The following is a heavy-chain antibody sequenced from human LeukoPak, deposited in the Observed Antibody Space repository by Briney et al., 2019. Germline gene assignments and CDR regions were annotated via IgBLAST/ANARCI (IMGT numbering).Heavy chain of an antibody. D-gene: IGHD1-26*01. V-gene: IGHV3-7*01. CDR1: GFTLSSYW. J-gene: IGHJ6*03. CDR3: ARVVGATLGSHYYYMDV. Sequence: PGGSLRLSCAASGFTLSSYWMSWVRQAPGKGLEWVANIKQDGSEKCYVDSVKGRFTISRDNAKNSLYLQMNSLRAEDTAVYYCARVVGATLGSHYYYMDVWGKGTTVTISS. CDR2: IKQDGSEK.